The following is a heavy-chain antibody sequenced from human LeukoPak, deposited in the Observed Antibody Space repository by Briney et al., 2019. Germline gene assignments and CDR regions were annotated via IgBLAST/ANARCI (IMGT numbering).Heavy chain of an antibody. V-gene: IGHV1-8*03. CDR3: ARPYDFWSGYAFDI. CDR1: GYTFTSYD. CDR2: MNPNSGNT. Sequence: ASVNVSCKASGYTFTSYDINWVRQATGQGLEWMGWMNPNSGNTGYAQKFQGRVTITRNTYISTAYMELSSLSSEDTAVYYCARPYDFWSGYAFDIWGQGTMVTVSS. D-gene: IGHD3-3*01. J-gene: IGHJ3*02.